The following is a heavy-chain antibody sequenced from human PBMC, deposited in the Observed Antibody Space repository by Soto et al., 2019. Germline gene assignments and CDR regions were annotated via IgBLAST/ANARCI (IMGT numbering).Heavy chain of an antibody. D-gene: IGHD2-2*01. CDR3: TRRASSSFYHFDF. J-gene: IGHJ4*02. CDR1: GYSFTAYW. V-gene: IGHV5-10-1*01. CDR2: IDPSDSYV. Sequence: GESLRISCQASGYSFTAYWITWVRQMPGKGLEWMATIDPSDSYVDYSPSFRGHVTFSVDRSITTVYLQWNSLKASDSAMYFCTRRASSSFYHFDFWGQGALVTVSS.